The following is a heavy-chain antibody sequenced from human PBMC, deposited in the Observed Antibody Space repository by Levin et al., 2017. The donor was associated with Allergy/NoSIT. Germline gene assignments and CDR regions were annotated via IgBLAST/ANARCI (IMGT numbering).Heavy chain of an antibody. CDR2: ISYDGSNK. V-gene: IGHV3-30-3*01. D-gene: IGHD6-19*01. CDR1: GFTFSSYA. CDR3: ASSDPLNRIAVAGRDY. J-gene: IGHJ4*02. Sequence: GGSLRLSCAASGFTFSSYAMHWVRQAPGKGLEWVAVISYDGSNKYYADSVKGRFTISRDNSKNTLYLQMNSLRAEDTAVYYCASSDPLNRIAVAGRDYWGQGTLVTVSS.